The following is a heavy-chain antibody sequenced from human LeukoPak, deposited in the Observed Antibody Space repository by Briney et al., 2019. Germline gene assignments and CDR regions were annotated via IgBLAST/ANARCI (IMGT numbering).Heavy chain of an antibody. Sequence: ASVKVSCKASGYTFTSYDINWVRQATGQGLEWMGWMNPNSGNTGYAQKFQGRVTITRNTSISTAYMELSSLRSEDAAVYYCARGYCSSTSCRGGWFDPWGQGTLVTVSS. J-gene: IGHJ5*02. CDR2: MNPNSGNT. CDR3: ARGYCSSTSCRGGWFDP. D-gene: IGHD2-2*01. CDR1: GYTFTSYD. V-gene: IGHV1-8*03.